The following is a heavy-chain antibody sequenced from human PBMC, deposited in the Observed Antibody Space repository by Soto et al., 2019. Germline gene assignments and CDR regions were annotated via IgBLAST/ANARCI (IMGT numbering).Heavy chain of an antibody. D-gene: IGHD2-15*01. CDR3: AHRPSLNPPDCSADGCYFFDY. J-gene: IGHJ4*02. CDR1: GFSLSTSGVG. V-gene: IGHV2-5*02. CDR2: IYWDDDR. Sequence: QITLKESGPTLVKPTQTLTLTCTFSGFSLSTSGVGVGWIRQPPGKALEWLALIYWDDDRRYSPSLKSRLTITKDTSKNQVVLTITYFDPVDTATYYCAHRPSLNPPDCSADGCYFFDYWGQGTLVTVSS.